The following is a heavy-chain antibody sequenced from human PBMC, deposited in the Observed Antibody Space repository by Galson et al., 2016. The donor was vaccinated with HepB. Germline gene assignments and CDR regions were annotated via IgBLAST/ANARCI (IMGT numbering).Heavy chain of an antibody. Sequence: ETLSLTCTVSGDSISNSPNYYWGWIRQTPGKGLQWIASIYYTGTTYYSPSLKSRVTISVATSKNQFSLRLYSVTAADTAVYYCARVPTWHNWFDPWGQGALVTVSS. CDR3: ARVPTWHNWFDP. D-gene: IGHD2/OR15-2a*01. CDR2: IYYTGTT. CDR1: GDSISNSPNYY. J-gene: IGHJ5*02. V-gene: IGHV4-39*07.